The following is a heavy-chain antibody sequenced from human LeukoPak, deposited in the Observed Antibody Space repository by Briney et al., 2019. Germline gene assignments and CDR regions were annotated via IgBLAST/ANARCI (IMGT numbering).Heavy chain of an antibody. Sequence: GESLKISCKGSGYSFTSYWIGWVRQMPGKGLEWMGIINLGDSETQYSPSFQGQVTISADKSISTAYLQWSSLKASDTAMYYCARRLSGYYADYWGQGTLVTVSS. D-gene: IGHD3-22*01. V-gene: IGHV5-51*01. CDR3: ARRLSGYYADY. J-gene: IGHJ4*02. CDR1: GYSFTSYW. CDR2: INLGDSET.